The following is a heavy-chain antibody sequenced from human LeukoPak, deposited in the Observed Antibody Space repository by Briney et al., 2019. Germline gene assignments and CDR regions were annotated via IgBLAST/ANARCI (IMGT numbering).Heavy chain of an antibody. CDR2: IKRDGSEK. Sequence: GGSLRLSCAASGFTFSSYWMSWVRQAPGKGPEWVANIKRDGSEKYYVDSVRCRFTISRDNAKNSLYLQMNSLRAEDTAVYYCARAPLGRYCSGGSCYSSSGAVDFWGQGTMVTVSS. D-gene: IGHD2-15*01. CDR1: GFTFSSYW. CDR3: ARAPLGRYCSGGSCYSSSGAVDF. V-gene: IGHV3-7*01. J-gene: IGHJ3*01.